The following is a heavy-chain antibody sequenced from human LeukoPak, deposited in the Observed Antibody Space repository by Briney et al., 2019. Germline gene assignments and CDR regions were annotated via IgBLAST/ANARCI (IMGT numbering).Heavy chain of an antibody. CDR2: IIPIFGTA. CDR1: GGTFSSYA. J-gene: IGHJ4*02. CDR3: AGDGYSYDFNYFDY. V-gene: IGHV1-69*05. D-gene: IGHD5-18*01. Sequence: SVKVSCKASGGTFSSYAISWVRQAPGQGLEWMGGIIPIFGTANYAQKFQGRVTITTDESTSTAYMELSSLRSEDTAVYYCAGDGYSYDFNYFDYWGQGTLVTVSS.